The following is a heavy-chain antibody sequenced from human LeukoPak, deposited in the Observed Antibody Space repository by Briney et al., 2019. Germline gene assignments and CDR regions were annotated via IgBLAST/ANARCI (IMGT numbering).Heavy chain of an antibody. V-gene: IGHV3-48*03. Sequence: GGSLRLSCAASGFTFSSYEMNWVRQAPGKGLEWVSYISSSGSTIYYADSVKGRFTISRDNAKNSLYLQMNSLRAEDTAVYYCASFATLGYYFDYWGQGTLVTVSS. CDR1: GFTFSSYE. CDR3: ASFATLGYYFDY. CDR2: ISSSGSTI. D-gene: IGHD2-15*01. J-gene: IGHJ4*02.